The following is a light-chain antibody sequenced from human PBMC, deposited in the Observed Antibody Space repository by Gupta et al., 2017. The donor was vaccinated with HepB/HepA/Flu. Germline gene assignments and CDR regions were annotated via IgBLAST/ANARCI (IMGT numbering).Light chain of an antibody. Sequence: DIVLTQSPGTLSLSTGERATLSCRASQSVGSSKLAWFQQKPGQSPRLLIYGASASATAIPDRFSGSGSGTDFTRTISRLEPEDFAVYYCQHYRSSVCSFGQGTKLEIK. CDR2: GAS. CDR3: QHYRSSVCS. CDR1: QSVGSSK. V-gene: IGKV3-20*01. J-gene: IGKJ2*04.